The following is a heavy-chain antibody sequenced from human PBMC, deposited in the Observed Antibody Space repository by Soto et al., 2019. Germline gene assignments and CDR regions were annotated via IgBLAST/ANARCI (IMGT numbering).Heavy chain of an antibody. V-gene: IGHV1-69*13. Sequence: SVKVSCKASGGTFSSYAISWVRQAPGQGLEWMGGIIPIFGTANYAQKFQGRVTITADDYTRTADKELSSLRSADTPVHYCARIPVGSSSSLRWFDPWGQGTLVTVSS. CDR3: ARIPVGSSSSLRWFDP. D-gene: IGHD6-6*01. CDR2: IIPIFGTA. J-gene: IGHJ5*02. CDR1: GGTFSSYA.